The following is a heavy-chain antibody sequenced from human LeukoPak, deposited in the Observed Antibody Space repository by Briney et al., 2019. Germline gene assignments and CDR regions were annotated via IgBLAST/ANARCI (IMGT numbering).Heavy chain of an antibody. Sequence: QPGRSLRLSCAASGFTLSSYGMNWVRQAPGKGLEWVAVIGYDGRNTNYADSVKGRFTISRDNSKNTLYLQMNSLRDEDTAVYYCARDSAHIVVVPAVIPPSLDNWFDPWGQGTLVTVSS. CDR2: IGYDGRNT. V-gene: IGHV3-33*01. D-gene: IGHD2-2*01. J-gene: IGHJ5*02. CDR1: GFTLSSYG. CDR3: ARDSAHIVVVPAVIPPSLDNWFDP.